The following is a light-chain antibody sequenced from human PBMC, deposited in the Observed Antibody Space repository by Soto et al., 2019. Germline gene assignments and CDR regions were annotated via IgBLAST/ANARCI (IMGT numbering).Light chain of an antibody. J-gene: IGKJ2*01. Sequence: EIVLTQSPGTLSLSPGERATLSCRASQSLSSNYLAWYQQKPGQAPRLLIYGASSRATGIPDRFSGGGSGTDFTLTISRLEPEDFAVYYCQQYGSSPPYTFGQGTKLDIK. CDR3: QQYGSSPPYT. V-gene: IGKV3-20*01. CDR1: QSLSSNY. CDR2: GAS.